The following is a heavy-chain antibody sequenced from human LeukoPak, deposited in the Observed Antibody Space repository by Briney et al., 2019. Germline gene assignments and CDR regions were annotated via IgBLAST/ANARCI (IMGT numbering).Heavy chain of an antibody. D-gene: IGHD5-12*01. CDR1: GFTFSGYA. V-gene: IGHV3-23*01. J-gene: IGHJ4*02. CDR2: ITGNGEST. Sequence: GGSLRLSCVASGFTFSGYAMSWVRQAPGKGLQWVAGITGNGESTYYIDSVKGRFTISRDNSKNTLYVQMNNLRAEDTALYYCAKRDHHDNSGYASLFDQWGQGTLVTVSS. CDR3: AKRDHHDNSGYASLFDQ.